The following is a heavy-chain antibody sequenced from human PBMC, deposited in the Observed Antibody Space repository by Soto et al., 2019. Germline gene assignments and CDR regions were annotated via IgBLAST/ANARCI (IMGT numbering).Heavy chain of an antibody. V-gene: IGHV4-39*01. J-gene: IGHJ4*02. D-gene: IGHD3-3*01. CDR2: IYSRGNT. CDR1: GGSISSSSYY. Sequence: SETLSLTCTVSGGSISSSSYYWGWIRQPPGQGLEWLGTIYSRGNTYYNPSLKSRVTISVDTSKNQFSLKLSSVTAADTAVYYCARPESSDFWSGYFFPLWGQGTLVTVSS. CDR3: ARPESSDFWSGYFFPL.